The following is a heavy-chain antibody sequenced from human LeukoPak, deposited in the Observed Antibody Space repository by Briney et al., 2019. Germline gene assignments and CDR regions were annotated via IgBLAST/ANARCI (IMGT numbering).Heavy chain of an antibody. D-gene: IGHD2-21*01. CDR1: GYTFTSYD. CDR2: MNPNSGKT. CDR3: ARELRRDDC. Sequence: ASLKVSCKASGYTFTSYDINWVRQATGQGLEWMGWMNPNSGKTGYAQKFQGRVTMTWDASISTAYMELSSLRSEDTAIYYCARELRRDDCWGQGTLVTVSS. J-gene: IGHJ4*02. V-gene: IGHV1-8*01.